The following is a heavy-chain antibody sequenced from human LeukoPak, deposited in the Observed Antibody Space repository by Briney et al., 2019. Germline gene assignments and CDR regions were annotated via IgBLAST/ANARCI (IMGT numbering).Heavy chain of an antibody. J-gene: IGHJ4*02. CDR2: MNPNSGAT. CDR3: AGAPRSWGFDC. V-gene: IGHV1-8*01. CDR1: GYTFTSYD. Sequence: ASVKVSCKASGYTFTSYDFNWLRQATGQGPEWMGWMNPNSGATGYAQKFQGRVTMTRSASINTAYMELSSLTSEDTAVYYCAGAPRSWGFDCWGQGTLVTVSS. D-gene: IGHD7-27*01.